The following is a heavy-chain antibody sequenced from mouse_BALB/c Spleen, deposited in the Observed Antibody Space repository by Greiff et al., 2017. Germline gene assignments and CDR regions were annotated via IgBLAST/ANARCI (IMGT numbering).Heavy chain of an antibody. CDR2: IDPENGDT. V-gene: IGHV14-4*02. D-gene: IGHD2-14*01. J-gene: IGHJ2*01. CDR1: GFNIKDYY. CDR3: ARSGYRYPDY. Sequence: EVQLQQSGAELVRSGASVKLSCTASGFNIKDYYMHWVKQRPEQGLEWIGWIDPENGDTEYAPKFQGKATMTADTSSNTAYLQLSSLTSEDTAVYYCARSGYRYPDYWGQGTTLTVSS.